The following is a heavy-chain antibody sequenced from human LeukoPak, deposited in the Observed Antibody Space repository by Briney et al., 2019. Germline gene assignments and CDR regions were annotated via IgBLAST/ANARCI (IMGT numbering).Heavy chain of an antibody. CDR3: AKGGEQLPFDY. V-gene: IGHV3-21*01. J-gene: IGHJ4*02. CDR2: ISSSSSYI. CDR1: GFTFSSYS. D-gene: IGHD6-6*01. Sequence: GGSLRLSCAASGFTFSSYSMDWVRQAPGKGLEWVSSISSSSSYIYYADSVKGRFTISRDNAKNSLYLQMNSLRAEDTAVYYCAKGGEQLPFDYRGQGTLVTVSS.